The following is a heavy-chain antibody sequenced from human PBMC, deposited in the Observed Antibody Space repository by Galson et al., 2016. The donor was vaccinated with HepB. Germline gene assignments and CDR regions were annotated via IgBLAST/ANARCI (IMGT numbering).Heavy chain of an antibody. V-gene: IGHV4-39*01. J-gene: IGHJ6*03. CDR3: ARQSKYRSGWYEAWYYYNMDV. D-gene: IGHD6-19*01. CDR2: IYYSGNT. Sequence: SETLSLTCTVSGVSISSSSHYWAWIRLPPGKGLEWIGTIYYSGNTYHNPSLKSRLSISVDRSKNQFSLRLSSVTAADTAVYHCARQSKYRSGWYEAWYYYNMDVWGQGTTVTVSS. CDR1: GVSISSSSHY.